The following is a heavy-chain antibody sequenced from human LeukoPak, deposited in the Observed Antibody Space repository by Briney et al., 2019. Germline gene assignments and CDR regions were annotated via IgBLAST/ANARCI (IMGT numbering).Heavy chain of an antibody. D-gene: IGHD6-6*01. CDR1: GFTVSDYS. CDR3: AKDSPKQLVPRQWGAFDI. J-gene: IGHJ3*02. CDR2: ISGSGSYT. Sequence: PGGSLRLSCAASGFTVSDYSMSWVRQAPGKGLEWVSAISGSGSYTDYADSVKGRFTISKDNSKNTLYLQMNSLRAEDTAVYYCAKDSPKQLVPRQWGAFDIWGQGTMVTVSS. V-gene: IGHV3-23*01.